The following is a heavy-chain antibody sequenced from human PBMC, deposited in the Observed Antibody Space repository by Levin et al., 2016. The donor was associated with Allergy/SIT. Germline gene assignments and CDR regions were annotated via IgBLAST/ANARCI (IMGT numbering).Heavy chain of an antibody. CDR3: ARDLGCSSSTCLNRGALDI. CDR1: GFIFSTYT. CDR2: ISSGGTNI. V-gene: IGHV3-21*01. J-gene: IGHJ3*02. Sequence: GESLKISCGASGFIFSTYTMNWVRQAPGKGLEWVSSISSGGTNIYYADSVKGRFTISRDNAKNSLYLQMNSLRAEDTAVYSCARDLGCSSSTCLNRGALDIWGQGTMVTVSS. D-gene: IGHD2/OR15-2a*01.